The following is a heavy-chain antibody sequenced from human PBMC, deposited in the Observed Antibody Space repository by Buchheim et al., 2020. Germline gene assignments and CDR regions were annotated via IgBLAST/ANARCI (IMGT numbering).Heavy chain of an antibody. CDR1: GGSISSANW. V-gene: IGHV4-4*02. CDR3: ARGEFSSGSATYYFKY. J-gene: IGHJ4*02. D-gene: IGHD6-19*01. CDR2: IYHSGST. Sequence: QVQLQESGPGLVRPSKTLSLTCAVSGGSISSANWWSWVRQPPGKGLEWVGEIYHSGSTNYNPSLKSRVTISVDKSNNQFSLKLSSVTAADTAVYFCARGEFSSGSATYYFKYWGQGTL.